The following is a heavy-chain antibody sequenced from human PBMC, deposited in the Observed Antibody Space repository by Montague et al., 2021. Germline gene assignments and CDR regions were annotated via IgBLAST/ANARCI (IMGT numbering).Heavy chain of an antibody. CDR2: IKKDGTEK. J-gene: IGHJ4*02. Sequence: SLRLSCPASGFTFSSYWLIWVRQAPGKGLEWVASIKKDGTEKYYGDSVMGRFTISRDNAKTSLYLQMSALRAEDTAVYFCSRAWVRSGFDSWGQGTLVTVSS. V-gene: IGHV3-7*05. CDR1: GFTFSSYW. D-gene: IGHD4-17*01. CDR3: SRAWVRSGFDS.